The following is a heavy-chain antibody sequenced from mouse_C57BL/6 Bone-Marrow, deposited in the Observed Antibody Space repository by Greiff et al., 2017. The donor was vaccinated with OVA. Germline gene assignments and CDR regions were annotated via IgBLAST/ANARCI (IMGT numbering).Heavy chain of an antibody. CDR1: GFTFSDYY. J-gene: IGHJ2*01. CDR2: INHDGSST. V-gene: IGHV5-16*01. Sequence: DVKLVESEGGLVQPGSSMKLSCTASGFTFSDYYMAWVRQVPEKGLEWVANINHDGSSTYYLDSLKSRFIISRDNAKNTLYLQMSSLKSENTATYYCARTLFFDYFDYWGQGTTLTASS. D-gene: IGHD6-1*01. CDR3: ARTLFFDYFDY.